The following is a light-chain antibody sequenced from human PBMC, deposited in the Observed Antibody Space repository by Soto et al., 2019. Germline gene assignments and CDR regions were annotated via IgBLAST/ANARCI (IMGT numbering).Light chain of an antibody. CDR3: CSYAGSYTLWV. CDR2: DVS. J-gene: IGLJ3*02. V-gene: IGLV2-11*01. Sequence: HSALTQPRSVSGSPGQSVTISCTGTSSDVGGYNFVSWYQQYPGKAPKLIIYDVSKRPSGVPDRFSGSKSGNTASLTISGLRAEDEADYYCCSYAGSYTLWVFGGGTKLTVL. CDR1: SSDVGGYNF.